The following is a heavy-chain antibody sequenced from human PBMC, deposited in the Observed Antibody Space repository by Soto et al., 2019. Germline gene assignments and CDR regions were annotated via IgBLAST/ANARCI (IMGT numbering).Heavy chain of an antibody. CDR1: GGTFSSYT. D-gene: IGHD2-21*02. CDR2: IIPILGIA. V-gene: IGHV1-69*02. Sequence: QVQLVQSGAEVKKPGSSVKVSCKASGGTFSSYTISWVRQAPGQGLEWMGRIIPILGIANYSQKFQGRVIITADDATSTAYMELSSLRAEDTAVYYCARAGGDSYRYWGQGTVVTVSS. CDR3: ARAGGDSYRY. J-gene: IGHJ4*02.